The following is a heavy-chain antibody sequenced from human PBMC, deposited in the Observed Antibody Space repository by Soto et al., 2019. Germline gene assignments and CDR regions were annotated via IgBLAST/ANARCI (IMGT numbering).Heavy chain of an antibody. Sequence: LRLSCAASGFTFSRYWMNWVRQAPGKGLEWVANIKQDGTEKNYVDSVKGRFTISRDNAKNSLYLQMDSLRAEDTAVYFCARGDTPMITGMDSFDIWGQGTLVTVSS. CDR3: ARGDTPMITGMDSFDI. D-gene: IGHD5-18*01. CDR2: IKQDGTEK. CDR1: GFTFSRYW. V-gene: IGHV3-7*01. J-gene: IGHJ3*02.